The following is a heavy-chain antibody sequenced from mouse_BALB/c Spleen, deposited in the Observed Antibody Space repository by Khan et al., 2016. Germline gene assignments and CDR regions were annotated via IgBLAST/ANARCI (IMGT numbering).Heavy chain of an antibody. J-gene: IGHJ4*01. D-gene: IGHD2-1*01. Sequence: VQLQQSGPDLVKPGASVKLSCTGSGFNIRDTYMHWVKQRPEQGLEWIGRIDPASGTTKYDPNIQSMATITADTSCNTAYLQLSSLTAEDTAVYYCEGNYVGYYAMDYWGQGTSVTVSS. CDR2: IDPASGTT. CDR3: EGNYVGYYAMDY. V-gene: IGHV14-3*02. CDR1: GFNIRDTY.